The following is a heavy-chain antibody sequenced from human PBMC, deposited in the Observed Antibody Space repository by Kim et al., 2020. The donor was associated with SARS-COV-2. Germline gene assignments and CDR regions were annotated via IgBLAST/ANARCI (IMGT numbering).Heavy chain of an antibody. Sequence: SVKVSCKASGGTLTNFAFDWVRQAPGQGLEWLGRIIPVLGSSNYAQRFQGRVSITADKSTGTGYMELRSLTSEDTAVYYCARDRNGLDVWGQGTTVTV. D-gene: IGHD6-25*01. CDR3: ARDRNGLDV. J-gene: IGHJ6*02. CDR1: GGTLTNFA. V-gene: IGHV1-69*04. CDR2: IIPVLGSS.